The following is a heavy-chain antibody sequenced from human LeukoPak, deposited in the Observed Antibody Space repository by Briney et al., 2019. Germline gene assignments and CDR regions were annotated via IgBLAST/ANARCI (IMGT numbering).Heavy chain of an antibody. V-gene: IGHV1-2*02. Sequence: ASVKVSCKASGYTFTGYYMHWVRQAPGQGLEWMGWINPNSGGTNYAQKFQGRVTMTRDTSISTAYMELSRLRSDDTAVYYCARDLRGYSYGYHYYYYMDVWGKGTTVTVPS. D-gene: IGHD5-18*01. CDR2: INPNSGGT. CDR3: ARDLRGYSYGYHYYYYMDV. CDR1: GYTFTGYY. J-gene: IGHJ6*03.